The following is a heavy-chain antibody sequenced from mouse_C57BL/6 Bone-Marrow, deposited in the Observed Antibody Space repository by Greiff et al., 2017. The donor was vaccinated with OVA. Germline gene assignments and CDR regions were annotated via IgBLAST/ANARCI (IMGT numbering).Heavy chain of an antibody. CDR1: GFTFSSYG. J-gene: IGHJ4*01. CDR2: ISSGGSYT. D-gene: IGHD1-1*01. Sequence: EVQWVESGGDLVKPGGSLKLSCAASGFTFSSYGLSWVRQTPDKRLEWVATISSGGSYTYYPASVKGRFTISRDNAKNTLYLQMSSLKSEDTAMYYCARRRYYYGSSYEDYAMDYWGQGTSVTVSS. V-gene: IGHV5-6*01. CDR3: ARRRYYYGSSYEDYAMDY.